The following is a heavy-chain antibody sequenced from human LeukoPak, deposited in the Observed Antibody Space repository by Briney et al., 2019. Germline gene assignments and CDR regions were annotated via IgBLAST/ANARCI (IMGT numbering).Heavy chain of an antibody. D-gene: IGHD2-2*01. CDR3: ARAPITSPFYFDH. Sequence: GGSLRLSCSASGFGFGDHGMSWVRQVPGKGLEWVSGINWSGGSTGYADPVRGQFTISRDNAKNSLYLQMDSLTSEDTALYYCARAPITSPFYFDHWGQGTLVTVSS. CDR1: GFGFGDHG. CDR2: INWSGGST. V-gene: IGHV3-20*04. J-gene: IGHJ4*02.